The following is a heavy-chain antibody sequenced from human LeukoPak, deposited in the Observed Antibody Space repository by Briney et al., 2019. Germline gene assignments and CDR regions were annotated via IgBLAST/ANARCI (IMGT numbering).Heavy chain of an antibody. CDR3: AKGPPYGNFDWAAFDI. CDR2: ISGSGGST. J-gene: IGHJ3*02. Sequence: PGGSLRLSCAASGFTFSSYAMSWVRQAPGKGLEWVSAISGSGGSTDYAYSVEGRLTMSRDNSKNTLYLQMNSLRAEDTAVYYCAKGPPYGNFDWAAFDIWGQGTMVTVSS. CDR1: GFTFSSYA. D-gene: IGHD3-9*01. V-gene: IGHV3-23*01.